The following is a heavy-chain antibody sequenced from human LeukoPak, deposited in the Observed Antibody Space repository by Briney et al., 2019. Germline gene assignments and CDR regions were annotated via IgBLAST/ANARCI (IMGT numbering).Heavy chain of an antibody. Sequence: ASVKVSCKASGYTFSHNHMYWIRQAPGQGLECMGWISPKSGGTNYAQKFQGRITMTGDTSISTGYMELSSLRSDDTAVYYCARELGRNAFDVWGQGTMVTVSS. CDR3: ARELGRNAFDV. V-gene: IGHV1-2*02. D-gene: IGHD7-27*01. CDR2: ISPKSGGT. J-gene: IGHJ3*01. CDR1: GYTFSHNH.